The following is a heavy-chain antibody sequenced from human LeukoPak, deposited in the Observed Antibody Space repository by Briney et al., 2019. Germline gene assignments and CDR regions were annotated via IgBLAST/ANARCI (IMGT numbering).Heavy chain of an antibody. V-gene: IGHV3-33*01. D-gene: IGHD3-10*01. CDR3: ARERSRFGELLYH. CDR2: ICYDGSNK. Sequence: PGGSLRLSCAASGFTFSRSGMHWVRQAPGKGLEWVAVICYDGSNKYYADSVKGRFTISRDNSKNTLYLQMNSLRADDTAVYYCARERSRFGELLYHWGQGTLVTVSS. J-gene: IGHJ4*02. CDR1: GFTFSRSG.